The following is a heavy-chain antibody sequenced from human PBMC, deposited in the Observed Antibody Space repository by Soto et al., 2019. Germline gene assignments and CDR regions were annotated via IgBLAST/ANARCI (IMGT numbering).Heavy chain of an antibody. V-gene: IGHV3-30*18. CDR2: ISYDGSNK. D-gene: IGHD3-22*01. CDR1: GFTVSGIY. J-gene: IGHJ4*02. Sequence: GGSLRLSCAASGFTVSGIYMSWVRQAPGKGLEWVAVISYDGSNKYYADFVKGRFTISRDNSKNTLYVQMDSLRAEDTAVYYCAKSFYDKSGYYGLLDYWGQGTLVTVSS. CDR3: AKSFYDKSGYYGLLDY.